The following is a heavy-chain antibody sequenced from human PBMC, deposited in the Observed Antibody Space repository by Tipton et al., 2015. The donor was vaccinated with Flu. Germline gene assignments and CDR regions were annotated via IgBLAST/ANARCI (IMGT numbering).Heavy chain of an antibody. V-gene: IGHV4-39*07. CDR2: IYYDGST. D-gene: IGHD2/OR15-2a*01. Sequence: TLSLTCTVSGGSISSSSYYWGWIRQPPGKGLEWIGSIYYDGSTYYNASLESRVTISVDTSKNKFSLKLNSVTAADTAVYYCAGVSPLLTYKGPAYFQHWGPATRVTVSS. CDR3: AGVSPLLTYKGPAYFQH. CDR1: GGSISSSSYY. J-gene: IGHJ1*01.